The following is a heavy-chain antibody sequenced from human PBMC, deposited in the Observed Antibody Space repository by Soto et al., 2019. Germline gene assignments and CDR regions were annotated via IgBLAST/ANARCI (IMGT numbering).Heavy chain of an antibody. D-gene: IGHD2-2*01. CDR2: VYYSGST. CDR1: GGSISSYY. Sequence: SETLSLTCTVSGGSISSYYWSWIRQPPGKGLEWIGYVYYSGSTNYNPSLKSRVTISVDTSKNQFSLKLSSVTAADTAVYYCARLLVVPAATGSGYYYGMDVWGQGTTVTVSS. J-gene: IGHJ6*02. V-gene: IGHV4-59*01. CDR3: ARLLVVPAATGSGYYYGMDV.